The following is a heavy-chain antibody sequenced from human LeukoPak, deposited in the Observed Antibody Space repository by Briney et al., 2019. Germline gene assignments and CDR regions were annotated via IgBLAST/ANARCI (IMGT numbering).Heavy chain of an antibody. J-gene: IGHJ6*02. V-gene: IGHV3-30-3*01. CDR3: ARDRVGDGMDV. Sequence: GGSLRLSCAASGFTFSSYAMHWVRQAPGKGLEWVAVISYDGSNKYCADSVKGRFTISRDNSKNTLYLQMNSLRAEDTAVYYCARDRVGDGMDVWGQGTTVTVSS. D-gene: IGHD2-2*01. CDR1: GFTFSSYA. CDR2: ISYDGSNK.